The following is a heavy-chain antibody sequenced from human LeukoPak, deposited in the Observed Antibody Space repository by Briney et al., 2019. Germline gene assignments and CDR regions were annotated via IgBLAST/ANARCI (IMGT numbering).Heavy chain of an antibody. J-gene: IGHJ4*02. CDR2: IDKHGSGK. V-gene: IGHV3-7*01. CDR1: GFTFSTSW. D-gene: IGHD1-26*01. Sequence: GGSLRLSCVASGFTFSTSWVTWVRQAPGKGLEWVANIDKHGSGKYYVDSVKGRFAISRDYASNSVFLQMDSLRAEDTSVYYCARDAGWGYYDLWGQGAPVTVSS. CDR3: ARDAGWGYYDL.